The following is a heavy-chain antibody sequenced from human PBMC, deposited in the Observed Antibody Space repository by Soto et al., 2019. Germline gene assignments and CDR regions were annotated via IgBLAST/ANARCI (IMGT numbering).Heavy chain of an antibody. D-gene: IGHD5-18*01. CDR3: AAPGYSYSHGYYGMDV. J-gene: IGHJ6*02. CDR2: ISGSGGTT. Sequence: EVQLLESGGGLVQPGGSLRLSCAASGFTFTSYAMSWVRQAPGKGLEWVSAISGSGGTTYYADSVKGRFTISRDNSKNTLSLQMNSLRAEDTAVYYCAAPGYSYSHGYYGMDVWGQGTTVSVSS. V-gene: IGHV3-23*01. CDR1: GFTFTSYA.